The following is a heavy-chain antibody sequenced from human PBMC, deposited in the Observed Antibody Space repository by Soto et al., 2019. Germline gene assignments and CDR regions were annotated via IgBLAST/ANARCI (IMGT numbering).Heavy chain of an antibody. CDR3: ARDCTGGSCFCIY. Sequence: ASVKVSCKASGYTFTSYAMHWVRQAPGQRLEWMGWINADNGNTKYSQKFQGRVTITRDTSASTAYMELSSLRSDDTAVYYCARDCTGGSCFCIYWGQGTLVTVSS. J-gene: IGHJ4*02. D-gene: IGHD2-15*01. CDR1: GYTFTSYA. V-gene: IGHV1-3*01. CDR2: INADNGNT.